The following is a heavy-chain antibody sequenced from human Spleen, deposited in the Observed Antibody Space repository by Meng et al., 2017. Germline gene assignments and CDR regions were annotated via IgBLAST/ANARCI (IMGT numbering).Heavy chain of an antibody. Sequence: SETLSLTCTVSGGSISSYYWSWIRQPPGKGLEWIGYIYYSGSTNYNPSLKSRVTISVDTSKNQFSLKLSSVTAADTAVYYCARDDYGSGSFPLEVWGQGTTVTVSS. CDR2: IYYSGST. CDR3: ARDDYGSGSFPLEV. V-gene: IGHV4-59*12. D-gene: IGHD3-10*01. CDR1: GGSISSYY. J-gene: IGHJ6*02.